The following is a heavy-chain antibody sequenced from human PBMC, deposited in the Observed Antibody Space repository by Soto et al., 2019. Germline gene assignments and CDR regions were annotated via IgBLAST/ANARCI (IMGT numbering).Heavy chain of an antibody. D-gene: IGHD6-19*01. V-gene: IGHV1-69*13. CDR2: IIPIFGTA. CDR3: ARVIIGSSGWYYFDY. Sequence: GASVKVSFKASGGTFSSYAISWVRQAPGQGLEWMGGIIPIFGTANYAQKFQGRVTITADESTSTAYMELSSLRSEDTAVYYCARVIIGSSGWYYFDYWGQGTLVTVSS. CDR1: GGTFSSYA. J-gene: IGHJ4*02.